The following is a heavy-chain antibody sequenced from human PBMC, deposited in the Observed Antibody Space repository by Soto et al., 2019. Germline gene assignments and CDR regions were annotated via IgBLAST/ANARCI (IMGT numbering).Heavy chain of an antibody. Sequence: QVQLVQSGAEVKKPGSSVKVSCKASGDTFNKYAFNWVRQAPGQGLGWMGGIIPIFGTPNYAQRVQGRVTITADESTSTAYMELSSLRSEDTAVYYCARGIDYGGVNRIDYWGQGTLVTVSS. CDR2: IIPIFGTP. V-gene: IGHV1-69*01. J-gene: IGHJ4*02. D-gene: IGHD4-17*01. CDR1: GDTFNKYA. CDR3: ARGIDYGGVNRIDY.